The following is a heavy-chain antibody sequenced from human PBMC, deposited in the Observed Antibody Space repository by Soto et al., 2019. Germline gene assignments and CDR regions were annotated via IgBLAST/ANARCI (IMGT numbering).Heavy chain of an antibody. CDR1: GFTFSSYA. D-gene: IGHD1-26*01. CDR2: ISGSGGST. V-gene: IGHV3-23*01. Sequence: PGGSMRLSCAASGFTFSSYAMSWVRQAPGKGLEWVSAISGSGGSTYYADSVKGRFTISRDNSKNTLYLQMNSLRAEDTAVYYCAKGPESSYFLLPAPDYWGQGTLVTVSS. J-gene: IGHJ4*02. CDR3: AKGPESSYFLLPAPDY.